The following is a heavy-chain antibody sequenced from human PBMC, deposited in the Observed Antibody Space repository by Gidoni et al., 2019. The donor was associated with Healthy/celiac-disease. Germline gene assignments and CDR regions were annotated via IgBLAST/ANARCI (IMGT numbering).Heavy chain of an antibody. D-gene: IGHD6-13*01. CDR3: ARVQEQQLVRDYYDGMDV. CDR2: ISWISGSI. CDR1: GFTFDDYA. V-gene: IGHV3-9*01. Sequence: EVQLVESGGGLVQPGRSLRLSCAASGFTFDDYAMHGVRQAPGKGLERVSGISWISGSIGYADSVKGRFTISRDNAKNALYLQMNSLRAEDTALDYCARVQEQQLVRDYYDGMDVWGQGTTVTVSS. J-gene: IGHJ6*02.